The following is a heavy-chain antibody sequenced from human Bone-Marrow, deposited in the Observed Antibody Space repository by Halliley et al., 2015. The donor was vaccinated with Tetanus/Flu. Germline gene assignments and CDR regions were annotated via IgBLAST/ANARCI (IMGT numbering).Heavy chain of an antibody. V-gene: IGHV4-30-4*01. CDR1: GGSISSGDYY. CDR2: IHYSGTT. Sequence: TLSLTCAVSGGSISSGDYYWSWIRQPPGKGLEWIGYIHYSGTTYYNPSLKSRVTISVDTSKNQFSLKLSSVTAADTAAYHCARDRGYGSGSYYFDNWGQGTLVTFSS. CDR3: ARDRGYGSGSYYFDN. J-gene: IGHJ4*02. D-gene: IGHD3-10*01.